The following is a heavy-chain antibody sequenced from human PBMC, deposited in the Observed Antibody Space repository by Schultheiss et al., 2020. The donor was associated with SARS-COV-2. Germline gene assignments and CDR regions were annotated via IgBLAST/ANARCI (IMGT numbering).Heavy chain of an antibody. J-gene: IGHJ5*02. CDR3: ARDAVAGMREGFDP. V-gene: IGHV4-59*12. Sequence: SETLSLTCTVSGGSISSYYWSWIRQPPGKGLEWIGYIYYSGSTNYNPSLKSRVTISVDTSKNQFSLQLNSVTPEDTAVYYCARDAVAGMREGFDPWGQGTLVTVSS. D-gene: IGHD6-19*01. CDR2: IYYSGST. CDR1: GGSISSYY.